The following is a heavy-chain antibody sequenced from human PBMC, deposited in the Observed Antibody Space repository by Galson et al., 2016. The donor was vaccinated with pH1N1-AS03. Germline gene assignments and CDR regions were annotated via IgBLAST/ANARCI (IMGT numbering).Heavy chain of an antibody. CDR2: IYYSGST. V-gene: IGHV4-59*11. CDR1: GVSTRSHY. J-gene: IGHJ3*01. Sequence: LSLTCTVSGVSTRSHYWSWIRQPPGKGLEWIGYIYYSGSTNYNPSLKSRVTISVDTSKNRLSLKLSSVTAADTALYFCARGGGKITLGGCYAFDLWGQGTMVAVSS. D-gene: IGHD3-16*01. CDR3: ARGGGKITLGGCYAFDL.